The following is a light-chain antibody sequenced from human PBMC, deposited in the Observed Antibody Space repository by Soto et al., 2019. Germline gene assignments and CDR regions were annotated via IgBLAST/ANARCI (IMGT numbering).Light chain of an antibody. CDR2: AAS. CDR3: QQSYTTASIT. CDR1: QSISRN. Sequence: DIRMTQSPSSLSASVGDRVTITGRARQSISRNLNWYQHKPGKAPKLLIYAASSLQNGVPSRFSGGGSGTEFTLSISSLQPEDFGTYYCQQSYTTASITFGQGTRLEIK. V-gene: IGKV1-39*01. J-gene: IGKJ5*01.